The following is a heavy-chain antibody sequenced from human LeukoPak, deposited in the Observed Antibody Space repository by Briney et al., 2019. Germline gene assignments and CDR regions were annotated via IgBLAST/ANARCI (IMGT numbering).Heavy chain of an antibody. D-gene: IGHD1-7*01. CDR2: ISSSSSYI. Sequence: GGSLRLSCAASGFTFSSYGMSWVRQAPGKGLEWVSSISSSSSYIYYADSVKGRFTISRDNAKNSLYLQMNSLRAEDTAVYYCARVLNWNYEGFDYWGQGTLVTVSS. V-gene: IGHV3-21*01. J-gene: IGHJ4*02. CDR3: ARVLNWNYEGFDY. CDR1: GFTFSSYG.